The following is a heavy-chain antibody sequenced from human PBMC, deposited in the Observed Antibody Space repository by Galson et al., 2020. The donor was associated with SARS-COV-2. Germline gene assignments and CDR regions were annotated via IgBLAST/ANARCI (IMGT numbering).Heavy chain of an antibody. CDR2: IKQDGSEK. CDR3: ARVAPGSNGNYGNWYVDL. CDR1: GFTFSSYW. Sequence: GGSLRLSCAASGFTFSSYWMSWVRQAPGKGLEWVANIKQDGSEKYYVDSVKGRFTISRDNAKNSLYLQMNSLRAEDTAVYYCARVAPGSNGNYGNWYVDLWGRGTLVTVSS. J-gene: IGHJ2*01. V-gene: IGHV3-7*01. D-gene: IGHD1-7*01.